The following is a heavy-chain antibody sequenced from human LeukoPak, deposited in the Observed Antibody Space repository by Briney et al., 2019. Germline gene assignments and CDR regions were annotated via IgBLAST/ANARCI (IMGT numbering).Heavy chain of an antibody. V-gene: IGHV4-30-4*02. CDR3: ARVLGYYDSRAFDI. D-gene: IGHD3-22*01. J-gene: IGHJ3*02. CDR2: VHYSGST. Sequence: TSETLSLTCTVSGGSISSGNYCWSWIRQPPGEGLESIVFVHYSGSTSYNPSLKSRVTIALDTSKNQFSLKLSSVTAADTAVYYCARVLGYYDSRAFDIWGQGTMVTVSS. CDR1: GGSISSGNYC.